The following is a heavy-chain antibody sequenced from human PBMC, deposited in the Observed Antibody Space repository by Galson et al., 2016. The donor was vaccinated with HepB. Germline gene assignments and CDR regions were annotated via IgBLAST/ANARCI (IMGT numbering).Heavy chain of an antibody. J-gene: IGHJ3*02. D-gene: IGHD3-22*01. CDR2: IHNDGETT. Sequence: SLRLSCAASGFTFSGYAMSWVRQAPGKGLQWISLIHNDGETTYYADSVKGRFTVSRDNAKNSLYLQMNSLRAEDTALYYCAKDMRSSGYYHGAFDIWGQGTMVTVSS. V-gene: IGHV3-23*01. CDR3: AKDMRSSGYYHGAFDI. CDR1: GFTFSGYA.